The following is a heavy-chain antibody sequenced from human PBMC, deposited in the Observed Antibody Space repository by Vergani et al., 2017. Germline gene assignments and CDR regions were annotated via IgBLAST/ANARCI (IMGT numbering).Heavy chain of an antibody. J-gene: IGHJ6*02. CDR2: ISWNSGSI. CDR3: ATYYGMDV. Sequence: EVQLVESGGGLVQPGRSLRLSCAASGFTFDDYAMHWVRQAPGKGLEWVSGISWNSGSIGYADSVKGRFTISRDNAKNSLYLQMNSLRAEDTAVYYCATYYGMDVWGQGTTVTVSS. CDR1: GFTFDDYA. V-gene: IGHV3-9*01.